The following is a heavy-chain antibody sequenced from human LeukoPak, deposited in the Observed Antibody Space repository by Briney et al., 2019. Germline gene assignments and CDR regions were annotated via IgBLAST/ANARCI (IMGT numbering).Heavy chain of an antibody. V-gene: IGHV1-8*01. CDR1: VYTFTSYD. CDR3: ARGYYYDSSGYYY. D-gene: IGHD3-22*01. CDR2: MNPNSGNT. Sequence: GASVKVSCKASVYTFTSYDICWVRQATGQGLEWMGWMNPNSGNTGYAQMFQGRVTMTRNTSISTAYMELSSLRSEDTAVYYCARGYYYDSSGYYYWGQGTLVTVSS. J-gene: IGHJ4*02.